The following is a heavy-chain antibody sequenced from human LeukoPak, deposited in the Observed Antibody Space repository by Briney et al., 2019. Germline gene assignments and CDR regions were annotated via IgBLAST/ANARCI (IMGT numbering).Heavy chain of an antibody. CDR3: ARRGIAATFDI. CDR1: GFTFDDYG. V-gene: IGHV3-20*01. J-gene: IGHJ3*02. Sequence: PGGSLRLSCAASGFTFDDYGMSWVRQAPGEGLEWVSGINWNGGCTGYAGSVKGRFTISRDNAKNSLYLQMNSLRAEDTALYHCARRGIAATFDIWGQGTMVTVSS. CDR2: INWNGGCT. D-gene: IGHD2-15*01.